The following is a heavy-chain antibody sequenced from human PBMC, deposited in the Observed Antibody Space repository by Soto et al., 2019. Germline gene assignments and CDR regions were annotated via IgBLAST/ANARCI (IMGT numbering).Heavy chain of an antibody. D-gene: IGHD1-7*01. J-gene: IGHJ3*02. CDR3: AKDRSDRPHLRTYDAFDI. CDR1: GFTFSNYA. Sequence: EMHLLESGGGLVQPGGSLRLSCAASGFTFSNYAMSWVRQAPGKGLEWVSVIIDSGAKSYFADSVKGRLTISRDNSKTTLHLQMNSLRAEDTAVYYWAKDRSDRPHLRTYDAFDIWGQVPMVTVSS. V-gene: IGHV3-23*01. CDR2: IIDSGAKS.